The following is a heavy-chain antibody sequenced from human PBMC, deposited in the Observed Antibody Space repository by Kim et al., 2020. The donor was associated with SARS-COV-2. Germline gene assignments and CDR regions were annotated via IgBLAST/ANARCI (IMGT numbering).Heavy chain of an antibody. D-gene: IGHD6-25*01. Sequence: SETLSLTCTVSGGSVTSGTYYWSWIRQPPGKGLEWIGYISYTGSTNYNPSLKSRVTISVDTSKNQFSLKLNSVTAADTAVYYCARGRLSGYFDLWGRGTLVTVSS. V-gene: IGHV4-61*01. CDR2: ISYTGST. CDR1: GGSVTSGTYY. J-gene: IGHJ2*01. CDR3: ARGRLSGYFDL.